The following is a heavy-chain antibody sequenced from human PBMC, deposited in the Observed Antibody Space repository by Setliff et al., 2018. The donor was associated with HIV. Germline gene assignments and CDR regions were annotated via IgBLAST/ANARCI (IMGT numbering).Heavy chain of an antibody. J-gene: IGHJ4*02. CDR1: GASFSGYF. CDR2: INHAGST. Sequence: SETLSLTCTLYGASFSGYFWSWIRQPLGKGLEWIGEINHAGSTNFNHSLKGRVTISVDMSKRQFSLHLTSVTAADTAVYYCATLSGPVDHWGQGTLVTVSS. D-gene: IGHD3-3*01. CDR3: ATLSGPVDH. V-gene: IGHV4-34*01.